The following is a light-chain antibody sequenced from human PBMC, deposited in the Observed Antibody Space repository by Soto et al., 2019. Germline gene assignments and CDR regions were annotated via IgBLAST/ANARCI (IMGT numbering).Light chain of an antibody. J-gene: IGKJ1*01. Sequence: EVVLTQSPATLSVSPGEGVSLSCRASQGIGDTLAWYQHKPGQTPRLLIYGASNRATGIPARFSGSGSGTDFTLTISSLQSEDFAVYYCQQYNNWPQTFGQGTKVDIK. V-gene: IGKV3D-15*01. CDR2: GAS. CDR1: QGIGDT. CDR3: QQYNNWPQT.